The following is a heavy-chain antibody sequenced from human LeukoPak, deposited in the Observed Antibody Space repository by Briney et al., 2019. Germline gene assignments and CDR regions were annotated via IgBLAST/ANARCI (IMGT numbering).Heavy chain of an antibody. CDR2: INPNSGGT. Sequence: ASVKVSCKASGYTFTGYYMHWVRQAPGQGLEWMGWINPNSGGTNYAQRFQGRVTMTRDTSISTVYMELSRLRSDDTAVYYCARAGLGYSSSWDYYYYMDVWGKGTMVTVSS. V-gene: IGHV1-2*02. CDR1: GYTFTGYY. CDR3: ARAGLGYSSSWDYYYYMDV. D-gene: IGHD6-13*01. J-gene: IGHJ6*03.